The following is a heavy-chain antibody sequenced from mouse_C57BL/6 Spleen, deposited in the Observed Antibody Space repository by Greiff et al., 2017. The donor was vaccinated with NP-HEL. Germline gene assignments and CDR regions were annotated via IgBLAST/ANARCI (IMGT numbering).Heavy chain of an antibody. CDR3: ARYGTVVATGAMDY. D-gene: IGHD1-1*01. CDR2: IRNKANGYTT. V-gene: IGHV7-3*01. J-gene: IGHJ4*01. Sequence: EVKLVESGGGLVQPGGSLSLSCAASGFTFTDYYMSWVRQPPGTALEWLGFIRNKANGYTTEYSASVKGRFTISRDNSQSILYLQMNALRAEDSATYYCARYGTVVATGAMDYWGQGTSVTVSS. CDR1: GFTFTDYY.